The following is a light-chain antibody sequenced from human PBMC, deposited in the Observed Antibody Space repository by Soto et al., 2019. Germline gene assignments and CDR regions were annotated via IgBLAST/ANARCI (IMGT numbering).Light chain of an antibody. CDR3: QQYNNWPQT. CDR2: GAS. Sequence: EIVMTQSPATLSVSPGERATLSCRASQSVSSNLAWYQQKPGQAPRLLIYGASTRATGIPARFSGSGSGTEFTLNISSLQSEDFAVYYGQQYNNWPQTFGQGTKLEIK. J-gene: IGKJ2*01. V-gene: IGKV3D-15*01. CDR1: QSVSSN.